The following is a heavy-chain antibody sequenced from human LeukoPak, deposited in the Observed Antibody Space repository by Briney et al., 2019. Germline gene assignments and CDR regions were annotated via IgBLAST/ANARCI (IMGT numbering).Heavy chain of an antibody. J-gene: IGHJ4*02. Sequence: SETLSLTCTVSGGSISSRGYYWGWVRQPPGKGLEWIGNLYYSRGTYYNPSLKSRVTISVDTPKNQFSLKLSSVTAADTAVYYCARIRGANWGFIDYWGQGTLVTVSA. CDR2: LYYSRGT. CDR3: ARIRGANWGFIDY. D-gene: IGHD7-27*01. CDR1: GGSISSRGYY. V-gene: IGHV4-39*01.